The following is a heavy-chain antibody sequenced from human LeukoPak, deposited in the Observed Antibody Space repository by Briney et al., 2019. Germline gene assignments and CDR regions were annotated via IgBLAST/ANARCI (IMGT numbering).Heavy chain of an antibody. J-gene: IGHJ6*03. CDR1: GYTFTSYG. D-gene: IGHD6-13*01. Sequence: ASVKVSCKASGYTFTSYGISWVRQAPGQGLEWMGWISHYSGNTIYAQKFQDRVTMTTDTSTSTALMELRNLRSDDTAVYYCARALIAAAGTRYYYYMDVWGKGTTVTVSS. CDR2: ISHYSGNT. CDR3: ARALIAAAGTRYYYYMDV. V-gene: IGHV1-18*01.